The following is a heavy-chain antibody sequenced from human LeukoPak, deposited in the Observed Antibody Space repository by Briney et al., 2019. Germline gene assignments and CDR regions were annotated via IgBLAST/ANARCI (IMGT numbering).Heavy chain of an antibody. V-gene: IGHV3-30*02. D-gene: IGHD3-22*01. CDR2: MRYDGSNR. Sequence: GGSLRLSCAASGITLSSYGMHWVRQAPGKGLEWVAFMRYDGSNRYYTDSVKARFTIYRDSSKNTLYLQMNSLRAEDTAVYYCAKAGPMKLQHYFDYWGQGTLVTVSS. J-gene: IGHJ4*02. CDR3: AKAGPMKLQHYFDY. CDR1: GITLSSYG.